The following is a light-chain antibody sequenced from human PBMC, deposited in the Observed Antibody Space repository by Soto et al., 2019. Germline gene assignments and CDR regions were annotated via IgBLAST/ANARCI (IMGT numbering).Light chain of an antibody. J-gene: IGLJ1*01. V-gene: IGLV2-8*01. Sequence: QSALTQPPSASGSPGQSVTISCTGTSSDVGGYNYVSWYQHHPGKAPKLMIFEVNKRPSGVPDRFSGSKFGNTASLTVSGLQAEDEADYYCNSYAGWIYVFGTGNKLTVL. CDR2: EVN. CDR1: SSDVGGYNY. CDR3: NSYAGWIYV.